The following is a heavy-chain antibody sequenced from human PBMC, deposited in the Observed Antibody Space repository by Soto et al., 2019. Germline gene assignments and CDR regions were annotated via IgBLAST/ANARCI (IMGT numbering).Heavy chain of an antibody. Sequence: ASVKVSCKASGYTFTSYGISWVRQAPGQGLEWMGWISAYNGNTNYAQKLQGRVTMTTDTSTSTAYMELRSLRSDDTAVYYCARDRAIFGVVIDLDYWGQGTLVTVSS. D-gene: IGHD3-3*01. V-gene: IGHV1-18*01. CDR3: ARDRAIFGVVIDLDY. CDR2: ISAYNGNT. CDR1: GYTFTSYG. J-gene: IGHJ4*02.